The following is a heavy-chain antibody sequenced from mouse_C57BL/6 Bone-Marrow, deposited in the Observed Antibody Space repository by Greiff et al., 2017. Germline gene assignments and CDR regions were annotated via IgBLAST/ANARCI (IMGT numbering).Heavy chain of an antibody. CDR2: IDPSDSYT. D-gene: IGHD1-1*01. CDR3: AREDYYGSSYNFDY. Sequence: VQLQQPGAELVMPGASVKLSCKASGYTFTSYWMHWVKPRPGQGLEWIGEIDPSDSYTNYNQKFKGKSTLTVDKSSSTAYMQLSSLTSEDSAVYYCAREDYYGSSYNFDYWGQGTTLTVSS. CDR1: GYTFTSYW. J-gene: IGHJ2*01. V-gene: IGHV1-69*01.